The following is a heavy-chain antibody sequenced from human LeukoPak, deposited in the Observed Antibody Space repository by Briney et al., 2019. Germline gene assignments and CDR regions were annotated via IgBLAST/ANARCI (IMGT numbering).Heavy chain of an antibody. Sequence: PSETLSLTCTVSGGSISSYYWSWIRQPPGMGLEWFGYIHYSGNTNYNPPLKSRVTISVDASKNQFSLKLRSVTAGDTVVYYCARYYCSSSSCYTWWFDPWGQGTLVTVSA. CDR2: IHYSGNT. D-gene: IGHD2-2*02. V-gene: IGHV4-59*01. J-gene: IGHJ5*02. CDR1: GGSISSYY. CDR3: ARYYCSSSSCYTWWFDP.